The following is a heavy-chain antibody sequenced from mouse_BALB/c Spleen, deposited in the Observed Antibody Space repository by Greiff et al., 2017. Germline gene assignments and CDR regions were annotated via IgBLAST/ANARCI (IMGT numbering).Heavy chain of an antibody. CDR2: ISSGGGST. CDR3: ARQS. Sequence: EVMLVESGGGLVKPGGSLKLSCAASGFAFSSYDMSWVRQTPEKRLEWVAYISSGGGSTYYPDTVKGRFTISRDNAKNTLYLQMSSLKSEDTAMYYCARQSWGQGTLVTVSA. CDR1: GFAFSSYD. J-gene: IGHJ3*01. V-gene: IGHV5-12-1*01.